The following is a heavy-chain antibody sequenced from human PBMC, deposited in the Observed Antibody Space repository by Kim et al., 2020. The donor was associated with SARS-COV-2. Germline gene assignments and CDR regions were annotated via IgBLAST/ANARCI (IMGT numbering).Heavy chain of an antibody. V-gene: IGHV3-30-3*01. CDR1: GFTFSSCA. Sequence: GGSLRLSCAASGFTFSSCAIHWVRQAPGKGLEWVAVISYDGSNKNYADSVKGRFTISRDNSKNTLYLQMNSLRAEDTAVDYCAKGIQLWPYYYYGMDVWG. CDR2: ISYDGSNK. J-gene: IGHJ6*01. CDR3: AKGIQLWPYYYYGMDV. D-gene: IGHD5-18*01.